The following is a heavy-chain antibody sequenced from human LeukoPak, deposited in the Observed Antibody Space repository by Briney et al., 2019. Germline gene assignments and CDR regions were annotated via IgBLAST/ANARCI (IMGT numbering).Heavy chain of an antibody. CDR2: ISYDGSNK. Sequence: GGSLRLSCAASGFTFSSYAMHWVRQAPGKGLEWVAVISYDGSNKYYADSVKGRFTISRDNSKNTLYLQMNSLRAEDTAVYYCASLAAAGTEWKGFMFDYWGQGTLVTVSS. CDR1: GFTFSSYA. D-gene: IGHD6-13*01. CDR3: ASLAAAGTEWKGFMFDY. V-gene: IGHV3-30-3*01. J-gene: IGHJ4*02.